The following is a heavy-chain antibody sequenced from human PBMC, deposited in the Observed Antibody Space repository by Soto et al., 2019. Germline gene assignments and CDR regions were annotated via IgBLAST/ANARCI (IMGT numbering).Heavy chain of an antibody. CDR3: AKARVRIVGANSFDY. Sequence: GGSLRLSCVGSGFTFSNYGMHWVRQPPGKGLERVALISDDGDKRYYADSVRGRLIISRDNSKDTLYLQMNSLGPDDTAVYFCAKARVRIVGANSFDYWGQGTPVTVSS. CDR2: ISDDGDKR. J-gene: IGHJ4*02. CDR1: GFTFSNYG. V-gene: IGHV3-30*18. D-gene: IGHD1-26*01.